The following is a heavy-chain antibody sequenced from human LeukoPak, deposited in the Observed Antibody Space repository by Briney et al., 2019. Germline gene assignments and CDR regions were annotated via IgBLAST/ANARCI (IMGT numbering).Heavy chain of an antibody. V-gene: IGHV4-59*01. J-gene: IGHJ5*02. Sequence: SETLSLXCTVSGGSISSYYWSCIRQPPGKGLEWIGYIYYSGSTNYNPSLKSRVTISVDTSKNQFSLKLSSVTAADTAVYYCARDPRDYYGSGSTPGWFDPWGQGTLVTVSS. CDR2: IYYSGST. D-gene: IGHD3-10*01. CDR3: ARDPRDYYGSGSTPGWFDP. CDR1: GGSISSYY.